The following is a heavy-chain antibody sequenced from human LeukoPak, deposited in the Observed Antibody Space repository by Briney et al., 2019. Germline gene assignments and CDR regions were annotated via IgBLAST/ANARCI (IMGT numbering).Heavy chain of an antibody. CDR3: ARATTYDILTGYFDY. CDR1: GFTFSSYA. V-gene: IGHV3-30*04. D-gene: IGHD3-9*01. CDR2: ISYDGSNK. Sequence: PGGSLRLSCAASGFTFSSYAMHWVRQAPGKGLEWVALISYDGSNKYYADSVKARFIISRDNSKNTVYLQMNSLRAEDTAVYYCARATTYDILTGYFDYWGQGTLVTVSS. J-gene: IGHJ4*02.